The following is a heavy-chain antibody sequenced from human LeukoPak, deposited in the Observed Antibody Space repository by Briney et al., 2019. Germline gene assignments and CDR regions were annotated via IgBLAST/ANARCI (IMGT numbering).Heavy chain of an antibody. CDR3: ARGPAAGIDY. Sequence: GASVKVSCKASGYTFTGYYMHWVRQAPGQGLEWMGWINPNSGNTGYAQKFLGRVTMTRNTSISTAYMELSSLRSEDTAVYYCARGPAAGIDYWGQGTLVTVSS. V-gene: IGHV1-8*02. D-gene: IGHD6-13*01. J-gene: IGHJ4*02. CDR1: GYTFTGYY. CDR2: INPNSGNT.